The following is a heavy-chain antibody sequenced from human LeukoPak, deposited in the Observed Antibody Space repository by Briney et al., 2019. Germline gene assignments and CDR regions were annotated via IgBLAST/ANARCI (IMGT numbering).Heavy chain of an antibody. CDR2: IYYSGST. Sequence: SETLSLTCTVSGGSISSSSYYWGWIRQPPGKGLEWIGSIYYSGSTYYNPSLKSRVTISVDTSKNQFSLKLSSVTAADTAVYYCARVAIVAAAGPEGFDYWGQGTLVTVTS. CDR1: GGSISSSSYY. V-gene: IGHV4-39*07. D-gene: IGHD6-13*01. CDR3: ARVAIVAAAGPEGFDY. J-gene: IGHJ4*02.